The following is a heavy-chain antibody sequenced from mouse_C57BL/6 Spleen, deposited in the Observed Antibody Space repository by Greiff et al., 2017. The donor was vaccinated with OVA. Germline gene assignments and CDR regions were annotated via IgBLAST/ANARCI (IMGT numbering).Heavy chain of an antibody. Sequence: EVHLVESGGGLVKPGGSLKLSCAASGFTFSDYGMHWVRQAPEKGLEWVAYISSGSSTIYYADTVKGRFTISRDNAKNTLFLQMTSLRSEDTAMYYCARGGYYGSLYAMDYWGQGTSVTVSS. D-gene: IGHD1-1*01. CDR1: GFTFSDYG. V-gene: IGHV5-17*01. CDR3: ARGGYYGSLYAMDY. J-gene: IGHJ4*01. CDR2: ISSGSSTI.